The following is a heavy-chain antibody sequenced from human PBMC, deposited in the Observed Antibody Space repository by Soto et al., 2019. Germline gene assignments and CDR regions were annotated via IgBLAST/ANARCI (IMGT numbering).Heavy chain of an antibody. CDR3: ARAGATIAAAAIFDY. D-gene: IGHD6-13*01. J-gene: IGHJ4*02. CDR1: GGAISSSKW. Sequence: PSETLSLTCAVSGGAISSSKWWSWVRQPPGKGLEWIGEIYQSGSTNYNPSLESRVRMSVDKLRNQFSLKLTSVSAADTVVYYCARAGATIAAAAIFDYWGQGTLVTVSS. CDR2: IYQSGST. V-gene: IGHV4-4*02.